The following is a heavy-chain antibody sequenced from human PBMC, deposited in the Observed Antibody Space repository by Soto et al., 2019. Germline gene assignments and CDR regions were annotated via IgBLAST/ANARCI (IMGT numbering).Heavy chain of an antibody. D-gene: IGHD3-10*01. CDR3: ATRSGSYPY. CDR2: IWHTGST. Sequence: QVQLQESGPGLVEPSGTLSLTCAVSGDSISSDKWWTWVRQPPGKGLEWVGEIWHTGSTNYNPSLKRRLTISVDKSMNQFSLKLTSVPAADTAVYFCATRSGSYPYWGQGTLVTVSS. V-gene: IGHV4-4*02. J-gene: IGHJ4*02. CDR1: GDSISSDKW.